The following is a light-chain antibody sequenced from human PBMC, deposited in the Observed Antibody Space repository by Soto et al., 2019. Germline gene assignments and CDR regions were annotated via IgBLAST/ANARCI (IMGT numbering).Light chain of an antibody. CDR2: GAS. Sequence: EIVLTQSPCTLSLSPGERARLSCRASQSLTNNYFAWYQQKPGRALRLLIDGASTRATGIPDRFSGSGSGTDFTLTISRLEPEDVAVYYCQQYDALVTFGQGTKVAIK. J-gene: IGKJ1*01. V-gene: IGKV3-20*01. CDR3: QQYDALVT. CDR1: QSLTNNY.